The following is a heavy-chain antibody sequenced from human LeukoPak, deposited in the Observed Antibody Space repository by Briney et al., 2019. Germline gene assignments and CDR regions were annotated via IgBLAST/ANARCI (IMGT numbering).Heavy chain of an antibody. Sequence: GGSLRLSCAASGLTVSSKYMSWVRQAPGKGLEWVSVMYNNGNTHYADSVKGRFTISRDNVKNTLYLQMNSLRPVDTAVYYCARVGGDRVAYWGQGTLVTVSS. V-gene: IGHV3-53*01. CDR2: MYNNGNT. CDR3: ARVGGDRVAY. CDR1: GLTVSSKY. J-gene: IGHJ4*02. D-gene: IGHD4-17*01.